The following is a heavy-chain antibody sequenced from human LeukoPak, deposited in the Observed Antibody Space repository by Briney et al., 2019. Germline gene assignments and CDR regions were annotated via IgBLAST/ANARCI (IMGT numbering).Heavy chain of an antibody. D-gene: IGHD6-13*01. CDR2: ISGSGGST. V-gene: IGHV3-23*01. Sequence: GGSLRLSCAASRFTFSSYAMSWVRQAPGKGLEWVSAISGSGGSTYYADSVKGRFTISRDNSKNTLYLQMNSLRAEDTAVYYCAKDRAAAYYFDYWGQGTLVTVSS. CDR1: RFTFSSYA. CDR3: AKDRAAAYYFDY. J-gene: IGHJ4*02.